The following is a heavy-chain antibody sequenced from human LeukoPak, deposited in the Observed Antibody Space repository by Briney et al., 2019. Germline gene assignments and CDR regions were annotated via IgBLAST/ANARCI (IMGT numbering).Heavy chain of an antibody. CDR3: ARNHGDY. D-gene: IGHD1-14*01. CDR1: GFSFDDYA. V-gene: IGHV3-9*01. J-gene: IGHJ4*02. CDR2: ISWNSGSI. Sequence: PGRSLRLSCAASGFSFDDYAMHWVRQAPGKGPEWVSGISWNSGSIGYADSVKGRFTISRDNAKNSLFLQMNSLRAEDTAVYYCARNHGDYWGQGTVVTVSS.